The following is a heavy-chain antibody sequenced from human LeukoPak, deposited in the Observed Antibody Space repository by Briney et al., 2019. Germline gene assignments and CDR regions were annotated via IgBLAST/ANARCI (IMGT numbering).Heavy chain of an antibody. J-gene: IGHJ4*02. CDR1: GGSISSGDYY. D-gene: IGHD6-13*01. Sequence: SETLSLTCTVSGGSISSGDYYWSWIRQPPGKGLEWIGYIYYSGSTYYNPSLKSRVTISVDTSKNQISLKLSAVTAADTAVYYCARGGIAAADTDYWGQGTLVTVSS. V-gene: IGHV4-30-4*08. CDR3: ARGGIAAADTDY. CDR2: IYYSGST.